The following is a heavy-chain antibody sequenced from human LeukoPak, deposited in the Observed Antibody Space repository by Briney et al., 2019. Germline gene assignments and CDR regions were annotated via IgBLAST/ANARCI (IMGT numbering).Heavy chain of an antibody. CDR3: AKDAAAAVSYYFDY. Sequence: PGRSLRLSCAASGFTFSSYGMHWVRQAPGKGLEWVAGITYDGSNKYYADSVKGRFTISRDNSKNTLYLQMNSLRAEDTAVYYCAKDAAAAVSYYFDYWGQGTLVTVSS. CDR2: ITYDGSNK. CDR1: GFTFSSYG. J-gene: IGHJ4*02. V-gene: IGHV3-30*18. D-gene: IGHD6-13*01.